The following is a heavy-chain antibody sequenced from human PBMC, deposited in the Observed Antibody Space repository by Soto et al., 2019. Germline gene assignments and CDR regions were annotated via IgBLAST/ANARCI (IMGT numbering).Heavy chain of an antibody. J-gene: IGHJ4*02. Sequence: AAVKVSCKASGYTFTNYYMHWVRQAPGQGLEWMGIIYPSGGSTRNAQKFQGRVTMTRDTSTSTVYMELSSLRSEDTAVYYCARDFSGPMDYWGRGTLVTVSS. CDR2: IYPSGGST. V-gene: IGHV1-46*01. CDR1: GYTFTNYY. CDR3: ARDFSGPMDY. D-gene: IGHD3-10*01.